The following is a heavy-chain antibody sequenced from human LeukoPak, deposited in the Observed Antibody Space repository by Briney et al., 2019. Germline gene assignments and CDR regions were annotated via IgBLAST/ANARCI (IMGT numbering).Heavy chain of an antibody. CDR2: IYSSGST. D-gene: IGHD3-9*01. CDR1: RGSISSSHHS. V-gene: IGHV4-39*01. Sequence: SETLSLTCAVSRGSISSSHHSWGWIRQPPGKGLEWIGIIYSSGSTYYNPSLRTRVTISVDTSKNQFSLRLSSVTAADTAVYYCARVIRPTGYYSNPKSGSFDLWGQGTLVTVSS. J-gene: IGHJ5*02. CDR3: ARVIRPTGYYSNPKSGSFDL.